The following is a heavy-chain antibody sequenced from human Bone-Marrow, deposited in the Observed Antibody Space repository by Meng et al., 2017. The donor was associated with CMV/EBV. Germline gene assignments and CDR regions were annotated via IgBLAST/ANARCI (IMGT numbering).Heavy chain of an antibody. CDR1: GFTFSRFI. V-gene: IGHV3-30*04. CDR3: ARVRSYYGSGTYSNEVASDI. D-gene: IGHD3-10*01. J-gene: IGHJ3*02. CDR2: MSSDGGNN. Sequence: GESLKISCAASGFTFSRFIMHWVRQAPGKGLEWVAVMSSDGGNNYYADSVKGRFTISRDNSRNTLYLQMNSLRAEDTAVYYCARVRSYYGSGTYSNEVASDIWGQGSLVTVSS.